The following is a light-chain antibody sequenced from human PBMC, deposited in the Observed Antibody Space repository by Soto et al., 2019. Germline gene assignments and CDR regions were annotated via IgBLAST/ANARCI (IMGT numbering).Light chain of an antibody. V-gene: IGKV1-5*03. CDR3: QQYYTYPWT. CDR1: QSISSW. J-gene: IGKJ1*01. CDR2: KAS. Sequence: DIQMTQSPSTLSASVGDRVTITCRASQSISSWLAWYQQRPGKAPILLIYKASNLESVFPSRFTGRGSGTELTLTISSLHPDDFATYYCQQYYTYPWTFGPGTKVEIK.